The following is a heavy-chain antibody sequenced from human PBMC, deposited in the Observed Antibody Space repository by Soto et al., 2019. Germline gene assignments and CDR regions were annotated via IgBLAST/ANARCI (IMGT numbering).Heavy chain of an antibody. J-gene: IGHJ6*02. CDR3: ARGSGSGRGYGMDV. V-gene: IGHV1-2*04. CDR2: INPNSGGT. CDR1: GYTFTGYY. D-gene: IGHD6-25*01. Sequence: ASVKVSCKASGYTFTGYYMHWVRQAPGQGLEWMGWINPNSGGTNYAQKFQGWVTMTRDTSISTVYMELNRLRSDNTAVYYCARGSGSGRGYGMDVWGQGTPVTVSS.